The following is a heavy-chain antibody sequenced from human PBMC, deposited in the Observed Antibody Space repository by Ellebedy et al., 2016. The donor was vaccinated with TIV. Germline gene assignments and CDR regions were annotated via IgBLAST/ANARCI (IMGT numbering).Heavy chain of an antibody. CDR2: INHSGST. Sequence: SETLSLXXAVYGGSFSGYYWSWIRQPPGKGLEWIGEINHSGSTNYNPSLKSRVTISVDTSKNQFSLKLSSVTAADTAVYYCARVAYYDSSGYPLDYWGQGTLVTVSS. CDR3: ARVAYYDSSGYPLDY. V-gene: IGHV4-34*01. D-gene: IGHD3-22*01. CDR1: GGSFSGYY. J-gene: IGHJ4*02.